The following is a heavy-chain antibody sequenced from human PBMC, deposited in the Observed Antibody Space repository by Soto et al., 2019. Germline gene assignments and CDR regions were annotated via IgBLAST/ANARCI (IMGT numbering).Heavy chain of an antibody. CDR2: IRKDGSQR. Sequence: EVQLVESGGGLVQPGGSLTLSCAASEFAFSSYWMTWVRQAPGKGLEWVANIRKDGSQRSYLDSVRGRFTISRDNSKNSLYLQMNSLRAEDTALYFCARDGSSGSSGLYFEAFDMWGQGTMVTVSS. J-gene: IGHJ3*02. D-gene: IGHD3-10*01. CDR3: ARDGSSGSSGLYFEAFDM. V-gene: IGHV3-7*05. CDR1: EFAFSSYW.